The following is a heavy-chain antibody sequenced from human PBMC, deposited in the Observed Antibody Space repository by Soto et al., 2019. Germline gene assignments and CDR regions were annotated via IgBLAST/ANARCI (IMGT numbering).Heavy chain of an antibody. D-gene: IGHD4-17*01. CDR3: TRVTVGVWGNFEY. CDR2: VRSKANNYAT. Sequence: EVQLVESGGGLVQPGGSLKLSCATSGFTFSGSAMHWVRQASGKGLEWIGRVRSKANNYATAYAVSLKGRFIISRDESKNTAYLHLNSLKTDDTAVYYCTRVTVGVWGNFEYWGPGTLVTVSS. J-gene: IGHJ4*02. CDR1: GFTFSGSA. V-gene: IGHV3-73*01.